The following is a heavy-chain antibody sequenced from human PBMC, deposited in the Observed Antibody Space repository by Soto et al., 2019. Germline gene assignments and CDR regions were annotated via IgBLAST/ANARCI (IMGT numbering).Heavy chain of an antibody. J-gene: IGHJ5*02. CDR3: ARSPVSEAWFDP. CDR2: IIPIFGTA. V-gene: IGHV1-69*06. CDR1: GGTFSSYA. Sequence: SVEVSCKASGGTFSSYAISWVRQAPGQGLEWMGGIIPIFGTANYAQKFQGRATITADKSTSTAYMELSSLRSEDTAVYYCARSPVSEAWFDPWGQGTLVTVSS.